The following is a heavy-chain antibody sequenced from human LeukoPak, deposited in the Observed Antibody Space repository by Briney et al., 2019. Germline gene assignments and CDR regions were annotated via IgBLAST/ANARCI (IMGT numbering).Heavy chain of an antibody. Sequence: ASVKVSCKASGYTFTSYGISWVRQAPGQGLEWMGWISAYNGNTNYAQKLQGRVTMTTDTSTSTAYMELSSLRSEDTAVYYCARDIAAPDYYYYGMDVWGQGTTVTVSS. CDR3: ARDIAAPDYYYYGMDV. CDR2: ISAYNGNT. D-gene: IGHD6-13*01. CDR1: GYTFTSYG. J-gene: IGHJ6*02. V-gene: IGHV1-18*01.